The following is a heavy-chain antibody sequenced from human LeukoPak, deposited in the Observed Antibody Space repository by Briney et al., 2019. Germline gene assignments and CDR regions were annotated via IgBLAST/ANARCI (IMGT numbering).Heavy chain of an antibody. J-gene: IGHJ3*02. CDR3: ASSGSRASDI. Sequence: SETLSLTCAVYGGSFSGYYWSWIRQPPGKGLEWIGEINHSGSTNYNPSLKSRVTISVDTSKNQFSLKLSSVTAADTAVYYCASSGSRASDIWGQGTMVTVSS. CDR1: GGSFSGYY. D-gene: IGHD2-15*01. CDR2: INHSGST. V-gene: IGHV4-34*01.